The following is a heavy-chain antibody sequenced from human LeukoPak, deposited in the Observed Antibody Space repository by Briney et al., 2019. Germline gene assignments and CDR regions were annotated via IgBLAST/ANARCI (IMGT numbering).Heavy chain of an antibody. CDR1: GFTFSNYA. D-gene: IGHD7-27*01. J-gene: IGHJ4*02. CDR3: AKDPINWGSIYFDC. Sequence: GGSLRLSCEASGFTFSNYAMSWVRQAPGKGLEWVSSISGSSDNTNYADSVKGRFTISRDNSKNILYLQMDSLTAEDTAVYWCAKDPINWGSIYFDCWGQGTLVTVSS. V-gene: IGHV3-23*01. CDR2: ISGSSDNT.